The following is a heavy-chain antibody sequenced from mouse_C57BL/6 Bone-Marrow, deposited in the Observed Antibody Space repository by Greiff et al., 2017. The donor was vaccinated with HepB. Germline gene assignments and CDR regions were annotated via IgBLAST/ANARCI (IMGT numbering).Heavy chain of an antibody. V-gene: IGHV1-59*01. CDR1: GYTFTSYW. CDR2: IDPSDSYT. D-gene: IGHD1-1*01. Sequence: VQLQQPGAELVRPGTSVKLSCKASGYTFTSYWMHWVKQRPGQGLEWIGVIDPSDSYTNYNQKFKGKATLTVDTSSSTAYMQLSSLTSEDSAVYYCARFPYGWYFDVWGTGTTVTVSS. J-gene: IGHJ1*03. CDR3: ARFPYGWYFDV.